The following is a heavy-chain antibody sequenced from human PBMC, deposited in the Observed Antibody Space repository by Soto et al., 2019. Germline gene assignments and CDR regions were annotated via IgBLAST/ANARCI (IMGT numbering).Heavy chain of an antibody. V-gene: IGHV3-9*01. CDR1: GFTFDDYA. CDR2: ISWNSGSI. CDR3: AKDTDDYGDFRYFDL. Sequence: EVQLVESGGGLVQPGRSLRLSCAASGFTFDDYAMHWVRQAPGKGLEWVSGISWNSGSIGYADSVKGRFTISRDNAKNSLYLQMNSLRAEDTALYYFAKDTDDYGDFRYFDLWGRGTLVTVSS. D-gene: IGHD4-17*01. J-gene: IGHJ2*01.